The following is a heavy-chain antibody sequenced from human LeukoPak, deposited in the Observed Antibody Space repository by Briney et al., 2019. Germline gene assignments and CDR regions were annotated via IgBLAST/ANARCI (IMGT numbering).Heavy chain of an antibody. V-gene: IGHV4-4*07. J-gene: IGHJ4*02. D-gene: IGHD3-10*01. Sequence: SETLSLTCTVSGGSISSYYWSWIRQPAGKGLEWIGRIYTSGSTNYNPSLKSRVTMSVDTSKNQFSLKLSSVTAADTAVYCCARDGSPHFGELPRFDYWGQGTLVTVSS. CDR2: IYTSGST. CDR1: GGSISSYY. CDR3: ARDGSPHFGELPRFDY.